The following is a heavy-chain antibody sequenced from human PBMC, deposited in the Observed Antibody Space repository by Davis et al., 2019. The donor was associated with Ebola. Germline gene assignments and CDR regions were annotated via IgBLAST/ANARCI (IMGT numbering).Heavy chain of an antibody. V-gene: IGHV3-21*01. CDR1: GFTFSSYS. J-gene: IGHJ2*01. CDR2: ISSSSSYI. Sequence: GESLKISCAASGFTFSSYSMNWVRQAPGKGLEWVSSISSSSSYIYYADSVKGRFTISRDNAKNSLYLQMNSLRAEDTAVYYCARAFFSPAADIISYWYFDLWGRGTLVTVSS. CDR3: ARAFFSPAADIISYWYFDL. D-gene: IGHD6-13*01.